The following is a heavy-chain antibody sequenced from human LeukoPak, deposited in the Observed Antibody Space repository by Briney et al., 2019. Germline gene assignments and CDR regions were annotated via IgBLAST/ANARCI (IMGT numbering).Heavy chain of an antibody. Sequence: PGGSLRLSCAASGFTFNSYGMSWVRQAPGKGLVWVSHINGDGSNVNYADSVKGRFTISRDNSKNTLYLQMNSLRAEDTAVYYCARAYRSLGDYHAFEIWGQGTLVTVS. D-gene: IGHD4-17*01. CDR2: INGDGSNV. V-gene: IGHV3-23*01. CDR3: ARAYRSLGDYHAFEI. CDR1: GFTFNSYG. J-gene: IGHJ3*02.